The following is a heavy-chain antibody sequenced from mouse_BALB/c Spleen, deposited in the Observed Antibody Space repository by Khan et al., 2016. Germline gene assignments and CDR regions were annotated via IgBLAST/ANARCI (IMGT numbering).Heavy chain of an antibody. D-gene: IGHD3-1*01. Sequence: QSQLVQAGPELKKPGETVKISCKASGYTFTNYGMNLVKQAPGKGLKWMGWINTNTGEPTYAEEFKGRFAFSLETCASTAYLQTDHLKNENTATFFCARSGGNFGYWGQGTTFTVSS. J-gene: IGHJ2*01. CDR1: GYTFTNYG. CDR2: INTNTGEP. V-gene: IGHV9-3*02. CDR3: ARSGGNFGY.